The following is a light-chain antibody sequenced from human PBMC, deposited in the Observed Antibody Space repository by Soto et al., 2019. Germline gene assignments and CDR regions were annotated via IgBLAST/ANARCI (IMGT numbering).Light chain of an antibody. V-gene: IGKV3-11*01. CDR1: QSVSSY. CDR3: QQRSNWPLT. CDR2: DAS. Sequence: EIVLTQSPATLSLSPGERATLSCRASQSVSSYLAWYQQKPGQAPRLLIYDASNRATGIPARFSGSGSGTDFTHTNSSLEPEGFAVYYWQQRSNWPLTFGGGTKVEIK. J-gene: IGKJ4*01.